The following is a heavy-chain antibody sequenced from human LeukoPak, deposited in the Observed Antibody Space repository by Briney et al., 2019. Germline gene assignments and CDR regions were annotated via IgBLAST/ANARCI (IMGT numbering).Heavy chain of an antibody. CDR2: INHSEST. D-gene: IGHD3-22*01. CDR3: ARGTFLYDSSGIEGKYFDY. CDR1: VGSFSGYY. Sequence: SETLSLTCAVYVGSFSGYYWTWIRQPPGKGLEWIGEINHSESTNYNPSLKSRVSISVVTSKNQFSLKLSSVTAADTAVYYCARGTFLYDSSGIEGKYFDYWGQGTLVTVSS. J-gene: IGHJ4*02. V-gene: IGHV4-34*01.